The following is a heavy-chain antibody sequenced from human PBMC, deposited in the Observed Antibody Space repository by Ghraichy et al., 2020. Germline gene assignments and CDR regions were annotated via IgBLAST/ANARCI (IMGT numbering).Heavy chain of an antibody. J-gene: IGHJ4*02. D-gene: IGHD1-14*01. Sequence: GESQNISCAASGFSFTDYWMHWVRQTPGRGLEWVSHLNIDGTTVNYADSVKGRFTISRDNAKNTMYLQMISLTVEDTAVYYCVRSYKDGLRHFDYWGQGTLVTVSS. CDR2: LNIDGTTV. CDR3: VRSYKDGLRHFDY. V-gene: IGHV3-74*01. CDR1: GFSFTDYW.